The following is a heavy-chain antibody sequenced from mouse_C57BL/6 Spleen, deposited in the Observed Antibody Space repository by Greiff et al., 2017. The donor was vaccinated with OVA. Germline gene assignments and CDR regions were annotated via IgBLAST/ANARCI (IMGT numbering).Heavy chain of an antibody. J-gene: IGHJ4*01. D-gene: IGHD2-4*01. CDR3: ARSRGDDYDVFLYAMDY. V-gene: IGHV3-8*01. CDR2: ISYSGST. Sequence: DVQLVESGPGLAKPSQTLSLTCSVTGYSITSDYWNWIRKFPGNNLEYMGYISYSGSTYYNPSLKSRISITRDTSKNQYYLQLNSVTTEDTATYYCARSRGDDYDVFLYAMDYWGQGTSVTVSS. CDR1: GYSITSDY.